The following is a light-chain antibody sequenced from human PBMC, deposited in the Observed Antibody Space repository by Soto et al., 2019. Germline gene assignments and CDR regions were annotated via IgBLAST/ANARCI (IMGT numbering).Light chain of an antibody. CDR2: DVS. V-gene: IGKV3-15*01. CDR3: QQYNNWPHT. CDR1: QSVSSI. J-gene: IGKJ2*01. Sequence: EIVLTQSPGTLSLSPGERATLSCRASQSVSSIFVWYQQKPGQHPLLLIYDVSTRATGIPARFSGSGSGTEFTPTISSLQSEDFAVYYCQQYNNWPHTFGQGTKLEIK.